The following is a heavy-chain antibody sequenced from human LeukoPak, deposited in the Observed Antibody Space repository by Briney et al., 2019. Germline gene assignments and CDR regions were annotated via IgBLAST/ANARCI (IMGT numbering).Heavy chain of an antibody. V-gene: IGHV4-34*01. CDR1: GGSFSGYY. CDR2: INHSGST. Sequence: SETLSLTCAVYGGSFSGYYWSWIRQPPGKGREWIGEINHSGSTNYNPSLKSRVTISVDASKNQFSLKLSSVTAADTAVYYCARQGITMVRGLNWFDPWGQGTLVTVSS. CDR3: ARQGITMVRGLNWFDP. J-gene: IGHJ5*02. D-gene: IGHD3-10*01.